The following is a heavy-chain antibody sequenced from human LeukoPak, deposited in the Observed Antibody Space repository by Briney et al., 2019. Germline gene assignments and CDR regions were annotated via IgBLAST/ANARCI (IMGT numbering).Heavy chain of an antibody. D-gene: IGHD1-26*01. CDR2: INIDGTTT. J-gene: IGHJ4*02. V-gene: IGHV3-74*01. Sequence: GGSLRLSCAASGFTFSRSWMHWVRQGPGKGLMWVSRINIDGTTTDYADPVKGRFTISRDHAKNTLYLQMNSLTVEDTAVYYCVKSMGVNDNWGQGTLVTVSS. CDR1: GFTFSRSW. CDR3: VKSMGVNDN.